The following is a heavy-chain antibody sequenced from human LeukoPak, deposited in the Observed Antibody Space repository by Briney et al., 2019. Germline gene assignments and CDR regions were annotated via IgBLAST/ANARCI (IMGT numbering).Heavy chain of an antibody. J-gene: IGHJ6*02. CDR2: ISGSGGIT. CDR3: AKDLAPVYGDYGYFYYGMDV. D-gene: IGHD4-17*01. Sequence: PGGSLRLSCAASGFTFSSYAMSWVRQAPGKGLEWVSSISGSGGITYYADSLKGRFTISRENSKNTFYLQMNSLRAEDTAVYYCAKDLAPVYGDYGYFYYGMDVWGQGTTVTVSS. V-gene: IGHV3-23*01. CDR1: GFTFSSYA.